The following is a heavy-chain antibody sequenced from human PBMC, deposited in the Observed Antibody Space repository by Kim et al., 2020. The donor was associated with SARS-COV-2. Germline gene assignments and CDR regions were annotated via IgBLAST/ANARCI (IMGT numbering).Heavy chain of an antibody. V-gene: IGHV3-7*01. CDR1: GFTFSSYW. CDR2: IKQDGSEK. Sequence: GGSLRLSCAASGFTFSSYWMSWVRQAPGMGLEWVANIKQDGSEKYYVDSVKGRFTISRDNAKNSLYLQMNSLRAEDTAVYYCAAGLLWFGESYDAFDIWGQGTIITVSS. J-gene: IGHJ3*02. D-gene: IGHD3-10*01. CDR3: AAGLLWFGESYDAFDI.